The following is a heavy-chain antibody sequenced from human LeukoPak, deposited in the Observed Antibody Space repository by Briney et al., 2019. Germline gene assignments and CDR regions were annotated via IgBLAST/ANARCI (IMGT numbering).Heavy chain of an antibody. J-gene: IGHJ4*02. CDR2: IYSGGST. CDR1: GFYFSTYV. V-gene: IGHV3-66*01. CDR3: ARSLISIYGSGSSPFDY. Sequence: PGGSLRLSCAASGFYFSTYVMSWVRQAPGKGLEWVSVIYSGGSTYYADSVKGRFTISRDNSKNTLYLQMNSLRAEDTAVYYCARSLISIYGSGSSPFDYWGQGTLVTVSS. D-gene: IGHD3-10*01.